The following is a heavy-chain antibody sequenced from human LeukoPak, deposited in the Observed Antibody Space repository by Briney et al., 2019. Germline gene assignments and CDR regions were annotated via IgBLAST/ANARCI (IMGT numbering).Heavy chain of an antibody. CDR2: VSGSGDRM. V-gene: IGHV3-23*01. CDR1: GFTFSSYA. Sequence: AGGSLRLSCAASGFTFSSYALNWVRQAPGKGLEWVATVSGSGDRMNHADSVKGRFTISRDNSKNTIYLQMNSLRAEDTALYYCAKAAAAPGFDFWGQGTLVTVSS. D-gene: IGHD6-13*01. J-gene: IGHJ4*02. CDR3: AKAAAAPGFDF.